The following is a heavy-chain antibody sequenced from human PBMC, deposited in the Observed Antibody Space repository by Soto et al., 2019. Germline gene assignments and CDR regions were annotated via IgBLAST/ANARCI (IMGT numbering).Heavy chain of an antibody. Sequence: WGSLRLSCAASGFTCSSYGMHWVRQAPGKGLEWVAVIWYDGSNKYYADSVKGRFTISRDNSKNTLYLQMNSLRAEDTAVYYCAREYCSGGSCYFLDYWGQGTLVTVSS. CDR1: GFTCSSYG. CDR3: AREYCSGGSCYFLDY. D-gene: IGHD2-15*01. V-gene: IGHV3-33*01. J-gene: IGHJ4*02. CDR2: IWYDGSNK.